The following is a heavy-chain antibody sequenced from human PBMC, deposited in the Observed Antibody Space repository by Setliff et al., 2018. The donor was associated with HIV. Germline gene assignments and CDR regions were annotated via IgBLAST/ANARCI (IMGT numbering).Heavy chain of an antibody. D-gene: IGHD3-22*01. Sequence: TGGSLRLSCEASGFSFDDYCMNWVRQAPGKGLEWVSYISSKRTSIYYADSVRGRFTISRDNAKNSLYLQMNSLRAEDTAVYYCARDRMVGDYYHTSGLTGFDPWGQGTLVTVSS. V-gene: IGHV3-48*04. CDR3: ARDRMVGDYYHTSGLTGFDP. CDR2: ISSKRTSI. J-gene: IGHJ5*02. CDR1: GFSFDDYC.